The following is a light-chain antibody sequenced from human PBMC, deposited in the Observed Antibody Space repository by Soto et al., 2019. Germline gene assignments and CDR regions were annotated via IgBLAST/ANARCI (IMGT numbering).Light chain of an antibody. V-gene: IGKV3-11*01. CDR2: DAS. J-gene: IGKJ1*01. CDR1: QSVSSY. Sequence: EIVLTQSPATLSLSPGERATLSCRASQSVSSYFACYQQKPGQAPRLLIYDASNWATGIPARFSGSGSGTDFTLTIISLEPEDFAVYYCQQRSDWRLTFGQGTKVDIK. CDR3: QQRSDWRLT.